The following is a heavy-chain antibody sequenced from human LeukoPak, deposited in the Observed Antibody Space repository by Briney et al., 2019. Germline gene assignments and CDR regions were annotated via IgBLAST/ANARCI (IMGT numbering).Heavy chain of an antibody. D-gene: IGHD3-9*01. J-gene: IGHJ5*02. CDR1: GGSISSSSYY. Sequence: PSETLSLTCTVSGGSISSSSYYWGWIRQPPGKGLEWIGSIYYSGRTYYNPSLNSRVTISLDTSKNQFSLKVNSVTAADTAMYYCARGSPQNTGYSPSWLDPWGQGTLVTVSS. CDR3: ARGSPQNTGYSPSWLDP. V-gene: IGHV4-39*07. CDR2: IYYSGRT.